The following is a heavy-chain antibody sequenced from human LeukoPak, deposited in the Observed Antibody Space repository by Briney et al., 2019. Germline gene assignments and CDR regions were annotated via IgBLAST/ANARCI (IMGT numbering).Heavy chain of an antibody. CDR2: ITGSGGRT. V-gene: IGHV3-23*01. D-gene: IGHD4-17*01. CDR3: AKDPNGDYIGAFDF. J-gene: IGHJ3*01. Sequence: GGSLRLSCGAFGFTFSNYALIWVRQAPGKGLEWVSAITGSGGRTYYTNSVKGRFTISRDNSRNTLFLQMNRLRVEDTAVYYCAKDPNGDYIGAFDFWGQGTMVTVSS. CDR1: GFTFSNYA.